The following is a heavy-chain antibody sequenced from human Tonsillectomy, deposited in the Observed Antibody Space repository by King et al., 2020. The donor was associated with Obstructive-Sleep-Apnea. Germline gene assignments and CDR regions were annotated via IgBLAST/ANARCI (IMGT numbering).Heavy chain of an antibody. CDR3: ARGGYDILAGYYAGRDVDFDY. Sequence: VQLVESGTEVKKPGASVKVSCKASGYTFTSFGISWVRQAPGQGLEWLGWISASNGNTNYAQKLQGRVTMTTDTCTSTAYMELRSLRSDDTAIYYCARGGYDILAGYYAGRDVDFDYWGQGTLVTVSS. V-gene: IGHV1-18*01. J-gene: IGHJ4*02. D-gene: IGHD3-9*01. CDR1: GYTFTSFG. CDR2: ISASNGNT.